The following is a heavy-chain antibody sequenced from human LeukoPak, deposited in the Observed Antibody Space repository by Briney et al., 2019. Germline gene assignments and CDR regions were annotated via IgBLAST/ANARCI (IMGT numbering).Heavy chain of an antibody. CDR1: GFSLSGYW. J-gene: IGHJ4*02. CDR2: INHSGST. Sequence: PGGSLRLSCVASGFSLSGYWMYWIRQPPGKGLEWIGEINHSGSTNYNPSLKSRVTISVDTSKNQFSLKLSSVTAADTAVYYCAGNGYNYPLDYWGQGTLVTVSS. D-gene: IGHD5-24*01. CDR3: AGNGYNYPLDY. V-gene: IGHV4-34*08.